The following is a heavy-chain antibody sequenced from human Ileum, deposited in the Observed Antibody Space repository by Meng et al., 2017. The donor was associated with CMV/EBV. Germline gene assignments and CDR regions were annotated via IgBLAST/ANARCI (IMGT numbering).Heavy chain of an antibody. CDR1: GFSFSRYW. CDR2: INTDGTNI. D-gene: IGHD2-8*01. J-gene: IGHJ4*02. Sequence: GESLKISCAASGFSFSRYWMHWVRQAPGKGLEWVSRINTDGTNIGYADSVKGRFTISRDNAENTVYLQMNSLRAEDTAVYYCASTGPLYGLYFCYWGQGTLVTVSS. CDR3: ASTGPLYGLYFCY. V-gene: IGHV3-74*01.